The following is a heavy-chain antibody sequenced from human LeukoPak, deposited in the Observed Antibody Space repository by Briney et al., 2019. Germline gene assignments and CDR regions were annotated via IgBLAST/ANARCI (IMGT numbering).Heavy chain of an antibody. CDR2: ISSSGNTI. D-gene: IGHD6-13*01. Sequence: GGSLRLSCAASGFTFSSYEMNWVHQAPGKGLEWVSFISSSGNTIYYADSVKGRFTISRDNAKNSLYLQMNSLRAEDTAVYYCARGEYSSSWTWVYYYYMDVWGKGTTVTVSS. J-gene: IGHJ6*03. CDR3: ARGEYSSSWTWVYYYYMDV. CDR1: GFTFSSYE. V-gene: IGHV3-48*03.